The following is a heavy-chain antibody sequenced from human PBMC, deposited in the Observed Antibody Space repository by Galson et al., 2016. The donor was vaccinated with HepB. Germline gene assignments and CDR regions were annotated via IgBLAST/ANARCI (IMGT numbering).Heavy chain of an antibody. CDR2: IYSDGST. Sequence: SLRLSCAASGFTVSSTFMSWVRQAPGKGLEWVSVIYSDGSTYYADSVKGRFTISRHNSKSTLYLQMNSLRAEDTAVYYCARVGDSSGHSGYYFDYWGQGTLVTVSS. CDR3: ARVGDSSGHSGYYFDY. V-gene: IGHV3-53*04. D-gene: IGHD3-22*01. CDR1: GFTVSSTF. J-gene: IGHJ4*02.